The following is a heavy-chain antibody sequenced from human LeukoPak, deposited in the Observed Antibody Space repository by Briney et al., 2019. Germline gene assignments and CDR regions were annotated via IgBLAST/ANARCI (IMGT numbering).Heavy chain of an antibody. CDR3: ARDTIAAAVPRNWFAP. D-gene: IGHD6-13*01. J-gene: IGHJ5*02. Sequence: GGSLRLSCAASGFTFSSYAMSWVRQAPGKGLEWVSAISGSGGSTYYADSLKGRFTISRDNSKNTLYLQMNSLRAEDTAVYYCARDTIAAAVPRNWFAPWGQGTLVTVSS. V-gene: IGHV3-23*01. CDR1: GFTFSSYA. CDR2: ISGSGGST.